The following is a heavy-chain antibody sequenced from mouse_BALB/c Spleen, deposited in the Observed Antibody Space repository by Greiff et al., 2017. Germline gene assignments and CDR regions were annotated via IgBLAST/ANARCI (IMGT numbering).Heavy chain of an antibody. J-gene: IGHJ4*01. CDR3: ARLTATDYAMDY. V-gene: IGHV3-2*02. CDR2: ISYSGST. D-gene: IGHD1-2*01. Sequence: EVQRVESGPGLVKPSQSLSLTCTVTGYSITSDYAWNWIRQFPGNKLEWMGYISYSGSTSYNPSLKSRISITRDTSKNQFFLQLNSVTTEDTATYYCARLTATDYAMDYWGQGTSVTVSS. CDR1: GYSITSDYA.